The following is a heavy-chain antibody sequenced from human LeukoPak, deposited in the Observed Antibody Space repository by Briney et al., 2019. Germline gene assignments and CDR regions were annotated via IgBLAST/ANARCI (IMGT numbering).Heavy chain of an antibody. CDR2: IRSSSSYI. CDR1: GFTFSSYS. D-gene: IGHD1-26*01. CDR3: ARVDSGSYYLASYYFDY. J-gene: IGHJ4*02. Sequence: GGSLRLSWAASGFTFSSYSMNWVRQAPGKGLEWVSSIRSSSSYIYYADSVKGRFTISRDNVTNSLYLQMNSLRAEDTAVYYCARVDSGSYYLASYYFDYWGQGALVTVSS. V-gene: IGHV3-21*01.